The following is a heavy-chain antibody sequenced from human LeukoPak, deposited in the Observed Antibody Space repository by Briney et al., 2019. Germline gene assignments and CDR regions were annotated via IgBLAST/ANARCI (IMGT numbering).Heavy chain of an antibody. CDR3: ATNSRGVPAAILGYYGMDV. V-gene: IGHV4-59*08. D-gene: IGHD2-2*01. CDR1: GGSISSYY. Sequence: PSETLSLTCTVSGGSISSYYWSWIRQPPGKGLEWIGYIYYSGSTNYNPSLKSRVTISVDTSKNQFSLKLSSVTAADTAVYYCATNSRGVPAAILGYYGMDVWGQGTTVTVSS. J-gene: IGHJ6*02. CDR2: IYYSGST.